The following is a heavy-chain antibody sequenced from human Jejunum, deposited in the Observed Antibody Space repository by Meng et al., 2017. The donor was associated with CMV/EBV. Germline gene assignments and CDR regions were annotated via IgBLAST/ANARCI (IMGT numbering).Heavy chain of an antibody. CDR1: GGFLSGDC. CDR3: ARGDQEYQSVLYF. D-gene: IGHD2-2*01. CDR2: IDSSRGT. Sequence: CAAYGGFLSGDCWSWRQQSRGEGQWGIRKIDSSRGTDYEASVKGRVTLSMDTSKNHFSLKLGSVTAADTGVYYCARGDQEYQSVLYFLGQGTLVTVSS. J-gene: IGHJ4*02. V-gene: IGHV4-34*01.